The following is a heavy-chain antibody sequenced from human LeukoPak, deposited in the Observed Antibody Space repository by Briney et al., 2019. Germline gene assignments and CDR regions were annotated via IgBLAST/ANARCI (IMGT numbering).Heavy chain of an antibody. D-gene: IGHD6-19*01. CDR3: AKTTTRYSSGYLSDY. J-gene: IGHJ4*02. CDR1: GFTFSSYG. CDR2: ISYDGSNK. V-gene: IGHV3-30*18. Sequence: GGSLRLSCAASGFTFSSYGMHWVRQAPGKGLEWVAVISYDGSNKYYADSVKGRFTISRDNSKNTLYLQMNSLRAEDTAVYYCAKTTTRYSSGYLSDYWGQGTLVTVSS.